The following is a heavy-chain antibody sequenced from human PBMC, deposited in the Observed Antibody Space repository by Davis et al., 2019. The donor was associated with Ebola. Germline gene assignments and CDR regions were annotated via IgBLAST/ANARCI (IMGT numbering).Heavy chain of an antibody. CDR3: VRDSNYYDRSGYYIDP. CDR2: IDGPTTNT. CDR1: GFTFRNYA. V-gene: IGHV3-23*01. J-gene: IGHJ5*02. D-gene: IGHD3-22*01. Sequence: PGGSLRLSCAASGFTFRNYAMMWVRQAPGKGLEWVSTIDGPTTNTHYGDSVKGRFTISRDDSKNMLYLQMNTLRAEDTAVYYCVRDSNYYDRSGYYIDPWGQGTLVTVSS.